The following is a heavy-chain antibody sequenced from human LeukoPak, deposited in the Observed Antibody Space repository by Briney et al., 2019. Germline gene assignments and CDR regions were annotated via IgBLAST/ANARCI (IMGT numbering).Heavy chain of an antibody. V-gene: IGHV3-33*01. D-gene: IGHD3-16*01. CDR1: GFTFSSYG. CDR2: IWYDGSNK. J-gene: IGHJ4*02. CDR3: ARDAGFDYFDY. Sequence: TGGSLRLSCAASGFTFSSYGMHWVRQAPGKGLEWVAVIWYDGSNKYYADSVKGRFTISRDNSKNTLYLQMNSLRVEDTAVYYCARDAGFDYFDYWGQGTLVIVSS.